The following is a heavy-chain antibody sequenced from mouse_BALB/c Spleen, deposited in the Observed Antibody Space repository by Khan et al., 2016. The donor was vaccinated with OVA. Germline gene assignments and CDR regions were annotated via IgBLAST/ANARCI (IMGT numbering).Heavy chain of an antibody. D-gene: IGHD2-10*01. CDR3: ARQPYYHYNIMDY. CDR1: GFSLTNYG. CDR2: IWSDGST. Sequence: QVRLQQSGPGLVAPLQSLSITCTISGFSLTNYGVHWVRQPPGKGLEWLVVIWSDGSTTYNSALKSRLSISKDNSKSQVFLKMNSLQTDDTAMYYCARQPYYHYNIMDYWGQGTSVTVSS. V-gene: IGHV2-6-1*01. J-gene: IGHJ4*01.